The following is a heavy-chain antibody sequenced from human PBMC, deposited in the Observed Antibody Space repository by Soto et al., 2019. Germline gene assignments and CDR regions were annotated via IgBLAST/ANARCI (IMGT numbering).Heavy chain of an antibody. V-gene: IGHV1-18*01. CDR3: ARDGDGSGRHYEY. J-gene: IGHJ4*02. CDR1: GYTFTNYG. Sequence: QVQLVQTGAEVKEPGASVKVSCKASGYTFTNYGISWVRQAPGQGLEWMGWISCNNGDANYVQSLRGRVTMTTGTSTSSVDMELRSLRADDTAVYYCARDGDGSGRHYEYWGQGTLVTVSS. D-gene: IGHD3-10*01. CDR2: ISCNNGDA.